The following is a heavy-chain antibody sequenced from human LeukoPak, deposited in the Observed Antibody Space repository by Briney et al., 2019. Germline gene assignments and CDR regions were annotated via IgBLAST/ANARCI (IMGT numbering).Heavy chain of an antibody. Sequence: GGSLRLSYSASGFTFSNYAMHWVRQAPGKGLEYVSAISTNGGSTYYEDYVKGRFTFSRDNSKSTLYLQMSSLRAGDTAVYYCVKGTSAYCGGDCYSYFDYWGQGTLVTVSS. CDR3: VKGTSAYCGGDCYSYFDY. CDR1: GFTFSNYA. J-gene: IGHJ4*02. D-gene: IGHD2-21*02. CDR2: ISTNGGST. V-gene: IGHV3-64D*06.